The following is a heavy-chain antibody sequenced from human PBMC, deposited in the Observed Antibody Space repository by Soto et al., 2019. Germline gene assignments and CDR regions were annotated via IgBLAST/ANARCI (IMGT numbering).Heavy chain of an antibody. J-gene: IGHJ4*02. V-gene: IGHV3-15*01. CDR3: TRTLFTTGIFSY. CDR2: IKSQTGGGTT. D-gene: IGHD1-1*01. Sequence: PGGSLRLSCTGSGFTFGYYAMIWFRQAPGKGLEWVGRIKSQTGGGTTDYAAPVKGRFTISRDDPRNTVYLQMNSLNTEDTAVYYCTRTLFTTGIFSYWGQGTLVTVSS. CDR1: GFTFGYYA.